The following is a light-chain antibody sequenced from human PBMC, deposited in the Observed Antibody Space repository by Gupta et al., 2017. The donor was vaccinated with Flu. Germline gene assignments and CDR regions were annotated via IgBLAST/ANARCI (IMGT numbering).Light chain of an antibody. CDR2: GAS. V-gene: IGKV3-15*01. J-gene: IGKJ1*01. CDR3: QQYNYWPGT. CDR1: QSVSSS. Sequence: PGTLSVSPGERATLSCRASQSVSSSLAWYQQKPGQPPRLLIYGASTRATGIPARFSGSGSGTEFTLTISSLQSEDFAVYYSQQYNYWPGTFGQGTKVEIK.